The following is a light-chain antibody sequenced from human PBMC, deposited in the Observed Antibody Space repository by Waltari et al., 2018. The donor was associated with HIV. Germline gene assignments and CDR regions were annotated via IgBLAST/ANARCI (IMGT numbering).Light chain of an antibody. V-gene: IGKV1-39*01. Sequence: LSASVGDRVSISCRASQAVANKVNWFQQKPGKAPKVLIYDTSRLPNGVPSRFSGSGSGTDFTLTINGVQPDDFASYFCQQIFSFPLTFGPGTKVDVK. J-gene: IGKJ3*01. CDR3: QQIFSFPLT. CDR2: DTS. CDR1: QAVANK.